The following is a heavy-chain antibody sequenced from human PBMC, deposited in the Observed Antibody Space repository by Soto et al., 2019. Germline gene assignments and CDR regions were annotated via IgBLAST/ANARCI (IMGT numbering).Heavy chain of an antibody. CDR2: IEQDGSEK. J-gene: IGHJ6*02. D-gene: IGHD2-2*02. CDR1: GFTFSSYW. CDR3: ARVGYCSSTSCYTGGYGMDV. Sequence: PGGSLRLSCAASGFTFSSYWMSWVRQAPGKGLEWVANIEQDGSEKYCVDSVKGRFTISRDNAKNSLYLQMNSLRAEDTPVYYCARVGYCSSTSCYTGGYGMDVWGQGTTVIVSS. V-gene: IGHV3-7*03.